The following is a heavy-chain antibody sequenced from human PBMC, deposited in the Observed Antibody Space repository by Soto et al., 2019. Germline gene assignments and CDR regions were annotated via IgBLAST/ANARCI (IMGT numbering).Heavy chain of an antibody. D-gene: IGHD4-17*01. CDR2: ISGSGGST. CDR1: GFTFSSYA. Sequence: GGSLRLSCAASGFTFSSYAMSWVRQAPGKGLEWVSAISGSGGSTYYADSVKGRFTISRDNSKNTLYLQMNSLRAEDTAVYYCAKESTVVTPLNDAFDIWGQGTMVTVSS. V-gene: IGHV3-23*01. J-gene: IGHJ3*02. CDR3: AKESTVVTPLNDAFDI.